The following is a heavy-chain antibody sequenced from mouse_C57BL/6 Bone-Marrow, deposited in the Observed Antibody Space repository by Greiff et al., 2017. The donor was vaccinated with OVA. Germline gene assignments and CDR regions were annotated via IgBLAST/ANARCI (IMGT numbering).Heavy chain of an antibody. J-gene: IGHJ4*01. D-gene: IGHD2-14*01. CDR2: INPGSGGT. Sequence: QVQLQQSGAELVRPGTSVKVSCKASGYAFTNYLIEWVKQRPGQGLEWIGVINPGSGGTNYNEKFKGKATLTADKSSSTAYLQLSSLTSEDSAVYFCASRYCGPMDYWGQGTSVTVSS. CDR1: GYAFTNYL. V-gene: IGHV1-54*01. CDR3: ASRYCGPMDY.